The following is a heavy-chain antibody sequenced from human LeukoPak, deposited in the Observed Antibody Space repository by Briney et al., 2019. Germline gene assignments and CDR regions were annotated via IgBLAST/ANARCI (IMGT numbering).Heavy chain of an antibody. CDR1: GFTFTTYG. CDR3: ARDRLSSSQNNYFDY. CDR2: IWYDGSSE. J-gene: IGHJ4*02. Sequence: GGFLRLSCAASGFTFTTYGMHWVRQAPGKGLEWVALIWYDGSSEYYAESVKGRFTISRDNSKNTVYLQMNSLRAEDTAVYYCARDRLSSSQNNYFDYWGQGTLVTVSS. V-gene: IGHV3-33*01. D-gene: IGHD6-13*01.